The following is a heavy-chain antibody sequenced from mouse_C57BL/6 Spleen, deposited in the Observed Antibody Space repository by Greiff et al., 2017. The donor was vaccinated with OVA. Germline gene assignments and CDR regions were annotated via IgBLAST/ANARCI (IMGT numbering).Heavy chain of an antibody. J-gene: IGHJ4*01. CDR1: GYTFTSYW. Sequence: VKLQQPGAELVKPGASVKLSCKASGYTFTSYWMHWVKQRPGQGLEWIGMIHPNSGSTNYNEKFKSKATLTVDKSSSTAYMQLSSLTSEDSAVYYCASDGYYPLAMDYWGQGTSVTVSS. CDR2: IHPNSGST. V-gene: IGHV1-64*01. CDR3: ASDGYYPLAMDY. D-gene: IGHD2-3*01.